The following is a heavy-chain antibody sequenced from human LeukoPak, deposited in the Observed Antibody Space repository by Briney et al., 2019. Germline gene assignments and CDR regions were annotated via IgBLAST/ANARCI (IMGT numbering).Heavy chain of an antibody. D-gene: IGHD3-16*01. V-gene: IGHV3-9*01. CDR2: ISWNSGSI. Sequence: GGSLRLSCAASGFTFDDYAMHWVRQAPGKGLEWVSGISWNSGSIGYADSVKGRFTISRDNAKNSLYLQMNSLRAEDTALYYCAKDWGLGEGATWIDYWGQGTLVTVSS. CDR1: GFTFDDYA. CDR3: AKDWGLGEGATWIDY. J-gene: IGHJ4*02.